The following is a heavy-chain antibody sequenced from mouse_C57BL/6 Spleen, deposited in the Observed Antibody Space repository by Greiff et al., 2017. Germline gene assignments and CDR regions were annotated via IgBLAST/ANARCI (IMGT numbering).Heavy chain of an antibody. CDR1: GYTFTSYD. CDR3: ARAVAYFDS. Sequence: VKLMESGPELVKPGASVKLSCKASGYTFTSYDINGGKQRPGQGLEWIGWMYPRDGSTNYNEKFKGKATLTVDTSSSTAYMELHSLTSEDSAVYFCARAVAYFDSWGQGTTLTVSS. CDR2: MYPRDGST. J-gene: IGHJ2*01. V-gene: IGHV1-85*01. D-gene: IGHD1-1*01.